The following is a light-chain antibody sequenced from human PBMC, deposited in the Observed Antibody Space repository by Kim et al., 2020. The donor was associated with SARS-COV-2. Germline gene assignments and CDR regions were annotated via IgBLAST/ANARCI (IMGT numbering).Light chain of an antibody. CDR1: SSDVGGYNY. CDR2: DVS. CDR3: CSYAGSYTNWV. V-gene: IGLV2-11*01. J-gene: IGLJ3*02. Sequence: QSATISCTGTSSDVGGYNYVSWYQQHPGKAPKLMIYDVSKRPSGVPDRFSGSKSGNTASLTISGLQAEDEADYYCCSYAGSYTNWVFGGGTQLTVL.